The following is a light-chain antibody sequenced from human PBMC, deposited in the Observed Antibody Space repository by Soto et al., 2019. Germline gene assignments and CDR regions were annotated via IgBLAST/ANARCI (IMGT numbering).Light chain of an antibody. CDR1: SSDVGGYTY. V-gene: IGLV2-11*01. Sequence: QSALTQPRSVSGSPGQSVSISCTGTSSDVGGYTYVSWYQQHPGKAPKVMIYDVSKRPSGVPDRFSGSKSGNTASLTISGLQSEDEADYFCKSYAGSNTYVFGSGTKLTVL. CDR2: DVS. J-gene: IGLJ1*01. CDR3: KSYAGSNTYV.